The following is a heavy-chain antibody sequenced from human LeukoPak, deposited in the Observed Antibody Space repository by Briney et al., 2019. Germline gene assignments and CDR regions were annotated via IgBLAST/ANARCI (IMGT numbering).Heavy chain of an antibody. CDR2: ISAYNSNT. D-gene: IGHD2-15*01. Sequence: ASVKLSCKASGYTFTSYGISWVRQAPGQGLEWMGWISAYNSNTNYAQKLQGRVTITTDTSASTAYMELRRLSSDDTAVSYCARDLPSGASGFCWFDPWGQGTLVTVSS. CDR3: ARDLPSGASGFCWFDP. V-gene: IGHV1-18*01. J-gene: IGHJ5*02. CDR1: GYTFTSYG.